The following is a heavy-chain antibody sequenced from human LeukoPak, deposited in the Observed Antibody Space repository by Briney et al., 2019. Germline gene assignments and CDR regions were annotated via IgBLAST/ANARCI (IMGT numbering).Heavy chain of an antibody. J-gene: IGHJ3*02. CDR3: ARDVEGGTFDI. CDR2: IDQSGGRN. CDR1: GFTFSRFW. V-gene: IGHV3-7*05. Sequence: GGSLRLPCAASGFTFSRFWMNWVRQAPGRGLEWVANIDQSGGRNNYVDSVKGRFTISRDNAKNSLFLEMSSLRADDTAVYFCARDVEGGTFDIWGQGTTVTVSS. D-gene: IGHD3-16*01.